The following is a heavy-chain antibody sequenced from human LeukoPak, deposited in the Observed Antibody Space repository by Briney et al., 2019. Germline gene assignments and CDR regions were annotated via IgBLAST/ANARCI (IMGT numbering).Heavy chain of an antibody. CDR1: GYTFTSYG. D-gene: IGHD2-2*01. CDR3: ARDLEGGYCSSTSCFGASEYYYYYGMDV. CDR2: IIPILGIA. V-gene: IGHV1-69*04. Sequence: ASVKVSCKASGYTFTSYGISWVRQAPGQGLEWMGRIIPILGIANYAQKFQGRVTITADKSTSTAYMELSSLRSEDTAVYYCARDLEGGYCSSTSCFGASEYYYYYGMDVWGQGTTVTVSS. J-gene: IGHJ6*02.